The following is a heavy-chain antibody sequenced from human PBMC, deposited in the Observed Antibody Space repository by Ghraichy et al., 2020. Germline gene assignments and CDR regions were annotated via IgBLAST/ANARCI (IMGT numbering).Heavy chain of an antibody. V-gene: IGHV4-34*01. CDR1: GGSFSGYY. CDR2: INHSGST. D-gene: IGHD5-12*01. CDR3: ARGGREWLRRLDY. Sequence: SETLSLTCAVYGGSFSGYYWSWIRQPPGKGLEWIGEINHSGSTNYNPSLKSRVTISVDTSKNQFSLKLSSVTAADTAVYYCARGGREWLRRLDYWGQGTLVTVSS. J-gene: IGHJ4*02.